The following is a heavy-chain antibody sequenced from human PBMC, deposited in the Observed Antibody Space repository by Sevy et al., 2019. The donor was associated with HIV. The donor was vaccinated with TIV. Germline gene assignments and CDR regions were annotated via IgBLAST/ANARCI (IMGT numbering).Heavy chain of an antibody. V-gene: IGHV3-11*01. CDR3: ARVGDTAMVTGPSYYYYGMDV. CDR1: GFTFSDYY. CDR2: ISSSGSTI. J-gene: IGHJ6*02. Sequence: GGSLRLSCAASGFTFSDYYMSWIRQAPGKGLEWVSYISSSGSTIYYADSVKDRFTISRDNAKNSLYLQMNSLRAEDTAVYYCARVGDTAMVTGPSYYYYGMDVWGQGTTVTVSS. D-gene: IGHD5-18*01.